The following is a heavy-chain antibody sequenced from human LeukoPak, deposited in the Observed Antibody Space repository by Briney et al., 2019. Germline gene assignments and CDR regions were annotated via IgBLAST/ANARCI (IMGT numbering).Heavy chain of an antibody. J-gene: IGHJ5*02. Sequence: PGGSLRLSCAASGFTFSSYGMTWVRQAPGKGLEWVSYISSSSSTIYYADSVKGRFTISRDNAKNSLSLQMNSLRAEDTAVYYCARDGEVGVGRWFDPWGQGTLVTVSS. CDR2: ISSSSSTI. D-gene: IGHD1-26*01. CDR3: ARDGEVGVGRWFDP. V-gene: IGHV3-48*04. CDR1: GFTFSSYG.